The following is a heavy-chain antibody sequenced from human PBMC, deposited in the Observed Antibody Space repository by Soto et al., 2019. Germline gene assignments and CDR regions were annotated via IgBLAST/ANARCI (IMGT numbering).Heavy chain of an antibody. CDR3: ARAGGITIFGVVPLPLPLDY. V-gene: IGHV4-31*03. Sequence: PSETLSLTCTVSGGSISSGGYYWSWIRQHPGKGLEWIGYIYYSGSTYYNPSLKSRVTISVDTSKNQFSLKLSSVTAADTAVYYCARAGGITIFGVVPLPLPLDYWGQGTLVTVSS. CDR2: IYYSGST. CDR1: GGSISSGGYY. J-gene: IGHJ4*02. D-gene: IGHD3-3*01.